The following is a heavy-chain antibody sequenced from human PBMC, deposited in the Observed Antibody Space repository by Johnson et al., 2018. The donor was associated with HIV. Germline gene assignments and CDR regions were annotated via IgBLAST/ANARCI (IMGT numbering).Heavy chain of an antibody. CDR2: INWNGGST. J-gene: IGHJ3*02. V-gene: IGHV3-20*04. D-gene: IGHD2-8*01. CDR1: GFTFEDYG. Sequence: VQLAESGGDLVQPGGSLRLSCAASGFTFEDYGMSCVRDAPGTGLECVSGINWNGGSTGYVDSVWVRCTISSDNARNSLYLQMNSLRPEDTALYYCAKDLDTTGEAPGVFDIWGQGTMVTVSS. CDR3: AKDLDTTGEAPGVFDI.